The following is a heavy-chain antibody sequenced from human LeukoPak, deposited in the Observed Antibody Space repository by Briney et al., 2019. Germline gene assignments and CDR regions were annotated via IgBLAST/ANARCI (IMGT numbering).Heavy chain of an antibody. V-gene: IGHV3-64*01. CDR2: ISSNVGRT. CDR1: EVTFSSYT. D-gene: IGHD6-6*01. J-gene: IGHJ4*02. CDR3: ARDLWRDSGSSSPPLDY. Sequence: AGSLRLSCTASEVTFSSYTRHWVRQAPGKGLEHVSGISSNVGRTSYTNSVKGRFTMSRDNSKSTLYLQMGSLRGEDTAVYYCARDLWRDSGSSSPPLDYWGQGTLVTVSS.